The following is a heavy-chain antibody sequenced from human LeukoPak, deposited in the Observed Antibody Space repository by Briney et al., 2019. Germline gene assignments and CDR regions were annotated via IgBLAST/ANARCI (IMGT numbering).Heavy chain of an antibody. CDR1: GYTFTNYG. CDR2: ISAKNGNT. CDR3: ARDRQDYYDSSGYFDN. Sequence: ASVKVSCKASGYTFTNYGISWVRQAPGQGLQWMGWISAKNGNTKYAEKFQGRGTMTTDTSTNAGYMELRSLRSDDTAVYYCARDRQDYYDSSGYFDNWGQGTLVTVSS. D-gene: IGHD3-22*01. V-gene: IGHV1-18*01. J-gene: IGHJ4*02.